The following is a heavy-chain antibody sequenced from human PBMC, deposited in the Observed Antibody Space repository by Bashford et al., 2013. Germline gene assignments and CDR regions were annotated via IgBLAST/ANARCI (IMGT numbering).Heavy chain of an antibody. CDR3: ARGAMVQGPPPHYYYYYYMDV. Sequence: SVKVSCKASGGTFSSYTISWVRQAPGQGLEWMGRIIPILGIANYAQKFQGRVTITADKSTSTAYMELSSLRSEDTAVYYCARGAMVQGPPPHYYYYYYMDVWGKGTTVTVSS. V-gene: IGHV1-69*02. D-gene: IGHD3-10*01. CDR1: GGTFSSYT. CDR2: IIPILGIA. J-gene: IGHJ6*03.